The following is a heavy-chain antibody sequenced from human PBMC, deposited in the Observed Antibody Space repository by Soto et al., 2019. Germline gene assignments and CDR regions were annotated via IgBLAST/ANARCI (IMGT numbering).Heavy chain of an antibody. V-gene: IGHV3-23*01. CDR2: INSNGDST. D-gene: IGHD2-2*01. CDR3: ARVPDLDYCSSTSCLYYFDY. CDR1: GGSISGYY. J-gene: IGHJ4*02. Sequence: ETLSITCTVSGGSISGYYWSWVRQAPGKGLEWVSTINSNGDSTYYADSVKGRFTISRDNSKISLYLQMKSLRAEDTAVYYCARVPDLDYCSSTSCLYYFDYWGQGALVTVSS.